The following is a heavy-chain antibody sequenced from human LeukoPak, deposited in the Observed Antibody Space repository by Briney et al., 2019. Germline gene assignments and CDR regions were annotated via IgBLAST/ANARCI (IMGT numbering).Heavy chain of an antibody. CDR2: IYPGDSDT. V-gene: IGHV5-51*01. Sequence: GESLKISCKGSGYSFTSYWIGWVRQMPGKGLEWMGIIYPGDSDTRYSPSFQGQVTISADMSTSTAYLQWSSLRASDTAIYYCVRRYYDILTGYYDDDFDIWGQGTMVTVSS. CDR3: VRRYYDILTGYYDDDFDI. CDR1: GYSFTSYW. J-gene: IGHJ3*02. D-gene: IGHD3-9*01.